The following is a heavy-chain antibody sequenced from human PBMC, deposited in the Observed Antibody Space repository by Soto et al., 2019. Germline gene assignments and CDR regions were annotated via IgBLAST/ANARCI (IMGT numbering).Heavy chain of an antibody. Sequence: EVQLVESGGGLVQPGGSLRLSCATSAFIFSSYSMNWVRQAPGKGLEWVSYISSGSATIYYADSVKGRFTISRDNDKNSLYLQMNSLRDEDTAVYYCARDSASYSSSSGSYWYFDLWGRGTLVTVSS. J-gene: IGHJ2*01. CDR3: ARDSASYSSSSGSYWYFDL. CDR1: AFIFSSYS. D-gene: IGHD6-6*01. V-gene: IGHV3-48*02. CDR2: ISSGSATI.